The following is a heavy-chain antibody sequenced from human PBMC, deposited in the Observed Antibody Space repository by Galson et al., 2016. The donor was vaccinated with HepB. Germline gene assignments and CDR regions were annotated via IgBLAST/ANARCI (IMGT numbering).Heavy chain of an antibody. Sequence: PALVKPTQTLTLTCTFSGFSLSTPGLGVGWIRQPPGKALDWIALIYWDNDKRYSPSLQSRLTITKDTSKNQVVLTMTNLDPVDSATSYCAHIGSESYSGFDPWGQGILFTVSS. V-gene: IGHV2-5*02. CDR2: IYWDNDK. J-gene: IGHJ5*02. D-gene: IGHD3-10*01. CDR1: GFSLSTPGLG. CDR3: AHIGSESYSGFDP.